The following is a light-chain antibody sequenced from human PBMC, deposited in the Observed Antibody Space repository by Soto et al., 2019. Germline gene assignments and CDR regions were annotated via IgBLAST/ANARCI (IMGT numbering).Light chain of an antibody. CDR2: AAS. CDR1: QSISSY. J-gene: IGKJ1*01. Sequence: DIQMTQSPSSLSASVGDRVTITCRASQSISSYLNWYQQKPGKAPKLLIYAASSLQSGVPSRFSGSGSGTEFTLTISSLQPEDFATYDCLQYKTDLRTFGQGTKVDIK. CDR3: LQYKTDLRT. V-gene: IGKV1-39*01.